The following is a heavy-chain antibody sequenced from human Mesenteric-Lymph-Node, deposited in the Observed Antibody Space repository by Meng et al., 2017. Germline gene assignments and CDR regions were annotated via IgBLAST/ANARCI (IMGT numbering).Heavy chain of an antibody. CDR3: AKDQILADRAWYGDF. CDR1: GFTLSSSW. J-gene: IGHJ4*02. V-gene: IGHV3-7*03. D-gene: IGHD2/OR15-2a*01. CDR2: IKQDGSEE. Sequence: GESLKISCAASGFTLSSSWMSWVRQAPGKGLEWVANIKQDGSEENYVDSVKGRFTISRDFSTNTLYLQMNSLRAEDTAVYYCAKDQILADRAWYGDFWGQGTLVTVSS.